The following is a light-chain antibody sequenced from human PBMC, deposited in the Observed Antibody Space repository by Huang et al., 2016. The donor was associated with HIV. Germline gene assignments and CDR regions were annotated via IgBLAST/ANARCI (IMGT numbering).Light chain of an antibody. Sequence: IQMTQSPSTLSGSVGVRVTITCRASQTISSWLAWYQQKPGQAPKLLIYKASSLQSGVPSRFSGSGSGTDFTLTISNLQPDDFATYYCQQYGTSSITFGQGTRLDIK. CDR1: QTISSW. CDR2: KAS. J-gene: IGKJ5*01. V-gene: IGKV1-5*03. CDR3: QQYGTSSIT.